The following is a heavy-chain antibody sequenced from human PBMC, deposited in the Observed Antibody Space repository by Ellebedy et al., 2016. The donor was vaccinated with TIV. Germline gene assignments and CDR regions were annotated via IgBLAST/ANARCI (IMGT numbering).Heavy chain of an antibody. J-gene: IGHJ4*02. Sequence: AASVKVSCKVSGSTLSELSIHWVRQAPGKGLEWMGGVDPDDGETKYAQKFQGRVTMSEDTSTDTTYMHLSSLRYGDTAIYYCATEDESRDSYSFDYWGQGTLVTVSS. CDR2: VDPDDGET. CDR1: GSTLSELS. CDR3: ATEDESRDSYSFDY. D-gene: IGHD2-2*01. V-gene: IGHV1-24*01.